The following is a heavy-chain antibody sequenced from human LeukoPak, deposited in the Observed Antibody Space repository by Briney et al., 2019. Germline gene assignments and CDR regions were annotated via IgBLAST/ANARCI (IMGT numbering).Heavy chain of an antibody. CDR1: GGSFSGYY. CDR2: INHSGSN. Sequence: SEPLPLTCAAYGGSFSGYYWRWLPPPPEKVQEWIGEINHSGSNNYNPSVQSRVTISVDTSRNQFSLKLSSVTAADTAVYYCARGLKFTYYYDCSGYYDERGYFDYWGEGTLVTVSS. V-gene: IGHV4-34*01. J-gene: IGHJ4*02. CDR3: ARGLKFTYYYDCSGYYDERGYFDY. D-gene: IGHD3-22*01.